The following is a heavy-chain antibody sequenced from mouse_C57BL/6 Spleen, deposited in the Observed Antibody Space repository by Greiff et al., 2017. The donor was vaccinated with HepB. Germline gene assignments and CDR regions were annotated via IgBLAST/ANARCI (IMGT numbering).Heavy chain of an antibody. Sequence: QVQLQQPGAELVKPGASVKLSCKASGYTFTSYWMHWVKQRPGQGLEWIGMIHPNSGSTNYNEKFKSMATLTVDKSSSTAYMQLSSLTSEDSAVYYCAREGYYYGSSSDYWGQGTTLTVSS. V-gene: IGHV1-64*01. D-gene: IGHD1-1*01. CDR3: AREGYYYGSSSDY. J-gene: IGHJ2*01. CDR2: IHPNSGST. CDR1: GYTFTSYW.